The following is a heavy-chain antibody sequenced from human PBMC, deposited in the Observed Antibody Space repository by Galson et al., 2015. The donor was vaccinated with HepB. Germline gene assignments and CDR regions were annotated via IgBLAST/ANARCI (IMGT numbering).Heavy chain of an antibody. CDR1: GFTFSSYG. CDR2: ISYDGSNK. CDR3: AKVGTIFGVVSYDYYYYGMAV. V-gene: IGHV3-30*18. Sequence: SLRLSCAASGFTFSSYGMHWVHQAPGKGLEWVAVISYDGSNKYYADSVKGRFTISRDNSKNTLYLQMNSLRAEDTAVYYCAKVGTIFGVVSYDYYYYGMAVWGQGTTVTVSS. D-gene: IGHD3-3*01. J-gene: IGHJ6*02.